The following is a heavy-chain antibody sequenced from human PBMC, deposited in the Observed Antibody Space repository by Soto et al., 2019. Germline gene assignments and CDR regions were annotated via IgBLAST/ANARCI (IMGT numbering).Heavy chain of an antibody. CDR3: ARPKRSGYDRGDSYYHTMDV. J-gene: IGHJ6*02. V-gene: IGHV1-69*06. CDR1: GGTSSNFV. Sequence: QLQLVQSGAEGKKSGSSVKVSCKASGGTSSNFVITWVRQVPGQGLEWLGGILPMFGAVKYAQKFQDRLTITAVRSTNTAAMELGSLTSDDTAVYYCARPKRSGYDRGDSYYHTMDVWGHGTTVTVS. CDR2: ILPMFGAV. D-gene: IGHD3-3*01.